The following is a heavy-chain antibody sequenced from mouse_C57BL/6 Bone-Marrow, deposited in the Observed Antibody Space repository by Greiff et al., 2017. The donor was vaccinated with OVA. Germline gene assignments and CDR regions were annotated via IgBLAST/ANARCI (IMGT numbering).Heavy chain of an antibody. CDR2: ISSGGSYT. D-gene: IGHD2-1*01. CDR3: ASYGNRAWFAY. Sequence: EVQRVESGGDLVKPGGSLKLSCAASGFTFSSYGMSWVRQTPDKRLEWVATISSGGSYTYYPDSVKGRFTISRDNAKNTLYLQMSSLKSEDTAMYYCASYGNRAWFAYWGQGTLVTVSA. V-gene: IGHV5-6*01. J-gene: IGHJ3*01. CDR1: GFTFSSYG.